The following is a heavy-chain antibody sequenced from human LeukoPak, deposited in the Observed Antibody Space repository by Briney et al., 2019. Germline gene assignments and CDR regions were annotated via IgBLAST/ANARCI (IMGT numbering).Heavy chain of an antibody. CDR3: ARVSGRLERQSDLDY. J-gene: IGHJ4*02. CDR2: ISGDSTYI. CDR1: GFNFASYS. V-gene: IGHV3-21*01. Sequence: GRTLKIYSAASGFNFASYSMNWVRQAPGKGQKWESSISGDSTYIYNAGSVKGRFTISRDNAQASLYLQMISLRADDTAVYYCARVSGRLERQSDLDYWGQGTLVIVSS. D-gene: IGHD1-1*01.